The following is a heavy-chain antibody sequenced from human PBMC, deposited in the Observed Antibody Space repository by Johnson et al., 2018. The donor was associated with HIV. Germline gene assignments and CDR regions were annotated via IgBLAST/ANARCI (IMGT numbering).Heavy chain of an antibody. J-gene: IGHJ3*02. Sequence: QVQLVESGGGLVQPGGSLRLSCAASGFTFSDYYMSWIRQAPGKGLEWVSYISSSGSTIYYADSVKGRFTISRDNAKNSLHLQMNSLRVDDTGIYYCARGGACRLTRDAFDIWGQGTLVTVSS. CDR1: GFTFSDYY. D-gene: IGHD3-16*01. CDR3: ARGGACRLTRDAFDI. V-gene: IGHV3-11*04. CDR2: ISSSGSTI.